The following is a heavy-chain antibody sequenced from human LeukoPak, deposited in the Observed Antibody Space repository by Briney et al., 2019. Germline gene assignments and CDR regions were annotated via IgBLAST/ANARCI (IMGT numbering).Heavy chain of an antibody. D-gene: IGHD4-17*01. Sequence: PGGSLRHSCAASGFTFSSYAMSWVRQAPGKGLEWVSGISWNSGSIGYADSVRGRFTISRDNAKNSLYLQMNSLRAEDTALYYCAKIGTTVTTIYYFDYWGQGTLVTVSS. J-gene: IGHJ4*02. V-gene: IGHV3-9*01. CDR3: AKIGTTVTTIYYFDY. CDR1: GFTFSSYA. CDR2: ISWNSGSI.